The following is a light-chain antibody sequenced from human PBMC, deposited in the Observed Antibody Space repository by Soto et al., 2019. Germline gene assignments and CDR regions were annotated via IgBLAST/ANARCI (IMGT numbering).Light chain of an antibody. CDR2: EVS. CDR3: CSSAGSSTYV. CDR1: SSDIGSYNL. J-gene: IGLJ1*01. V-gene: IGLV2-23*02. Sequence: QSVLTQPASVSGSPGQSITISCTRTSSDIGSYNLVSWFQQDPGKAPQLMSYEVSKRPSGVSNRFSGSKSGNTASLTISGLQAEDEADYYCCSSAGSSTYVFGTGTKVTVL.